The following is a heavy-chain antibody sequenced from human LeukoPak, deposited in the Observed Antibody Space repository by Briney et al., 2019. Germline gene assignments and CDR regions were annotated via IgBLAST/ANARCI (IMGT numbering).Heavy chain of an antibody. CDR2: INHSGST. J-gene: IGHJ4*02. Sequence: SETLSLTCAVYGGSFSGYYWSWIRQPPGKGLEWIGEINHSGSTNYNPSLKSRVTISVDTSKNQFSLKLSSVTAADTAVYFCARLYSGSYAQSADYWAREPWSPSPQ. V-gene: IGHV4-34*01. CDR1: GGSFSGYY. D-gene: IGHD1-26*01. CDR3: ARLYSGSYAQSADY.